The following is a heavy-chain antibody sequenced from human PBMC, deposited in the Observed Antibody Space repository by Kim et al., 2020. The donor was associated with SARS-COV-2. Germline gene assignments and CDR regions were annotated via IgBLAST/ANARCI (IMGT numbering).Heavy chain of an antibody. J-gene: IGHJ4*02. Sequence: AQKFQGRVTVTADESTSTAYMELSSLRSEDTAVYYCARGVYSSGWYGARHWGQGTLVTVSS. V-gene: IGHV1-69*01. D-gene: IGHD6-19*01. CDR3: ARGVYSSGWYGARH.